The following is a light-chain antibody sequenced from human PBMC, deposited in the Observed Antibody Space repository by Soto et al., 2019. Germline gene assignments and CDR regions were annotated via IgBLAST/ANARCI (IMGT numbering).Light chain of an antibody. Sequence: IVMTQSPDSLAVSLGERATINCKSSQTVLYSCNNKIYLAWYQQKSGQPPKLLIYWASTRESGVPDRFSGSGSGTDFTLTISSLQAEDVAVYYCQQYYSTPYTFGQGPKLEIK. V-gene: IGKV4-1*01. CDR3: QQYYSTPYT. CDR1: QTVLYSCNNKIY. J-gene: IGKJ2*01. CDR2: WAS.